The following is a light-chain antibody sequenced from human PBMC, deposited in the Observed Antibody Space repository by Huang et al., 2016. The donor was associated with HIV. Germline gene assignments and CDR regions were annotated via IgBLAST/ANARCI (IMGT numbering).Light chain of an antibody. Sequence: DIQMTQSPSSLSASVGDRGTITCRASQSISSYLNWYQQKPGKAPKLLIYAASSLQSGVPSRLSGSGSGTEFTLTISSLQPEDFATYYCQQSYSTLRYTFGQGTKLEIK. CDR3: QQSYSTLRYT. J-gene: IGKJ2*01. CDR2: AAS. V-gene: IGKV1-39*01. CDR1: QSISSY.